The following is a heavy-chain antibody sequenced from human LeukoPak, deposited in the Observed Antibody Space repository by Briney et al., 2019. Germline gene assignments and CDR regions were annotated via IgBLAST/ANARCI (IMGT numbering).Heavy chain of an antibody. CDR1: GFTSFSSS. Sequence: GSPRHSPAPSGFTSFSSSMKSARHAPGKGLERVSSISSSSSYIYYADSVKGRFTISRDNAKNSLYLQMNSLRAEDTAVYYCARDLGRGPDAAAGFNDYWGQGTLVTVSS. J-gene: IGHJ4*02. V-gene: IGHV3-21*01. CDR2: ISSSSSYI. CDR3: ARDLGRGPDAAAGFNDY. D-gene: IGHD6-13*01.